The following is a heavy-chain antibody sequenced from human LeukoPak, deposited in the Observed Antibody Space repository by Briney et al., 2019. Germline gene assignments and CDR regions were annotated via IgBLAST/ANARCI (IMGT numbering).Heavy chain of an antibody. CDR3: ARVVEGYYGSGSPNGDY. CDR2: INPNSGGT. CDR1: GYTFTGYY. D-gene: IGHD3-10*01. Sequence: ASVKVSCKASGYTFTGYYMHWVRQAPGQGLEWMGWINPNSGGTNYAQKFQGRVTMTRDTSISTAYVELSRLRSDDTAVYYCARVVEGYYGSGSPNGDYWGQGTLVTVSS. V-gene: IGHV1-2*02. J-gene: IGHJ4*02.